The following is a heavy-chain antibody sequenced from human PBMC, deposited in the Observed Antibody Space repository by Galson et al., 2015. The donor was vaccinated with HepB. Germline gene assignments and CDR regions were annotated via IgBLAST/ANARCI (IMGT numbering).Heavy chain of an antibody. D-gene: IGHD3-10*01. CDR1: GYTFTSYY. V-gene: IGHV1-46*01. J-gene: IGHJ4*02. Sequence: PVKVSCKASGYTFTSYYMHWVRQAPGQGLEWMGIINPSGGSTSYAQKFQGRVTMTRDTSTSTVYMELSSLRSEDTAVYYCARDLRGAALAPDYWGQGTLVTVSS. CDR3: ARDLRGAALAPDY. CDR2: INPSGGST.